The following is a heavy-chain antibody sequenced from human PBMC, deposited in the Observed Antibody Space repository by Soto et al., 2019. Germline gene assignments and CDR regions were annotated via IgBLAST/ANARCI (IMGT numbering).Heavy chain of an antibody. J-gene: IGHJ4*02. V-gene: IGHV3-30*18. CDR3: AKERDTRSSSCFDS. Sequence: HPWGALRRACAASRFTFSNYGMRWVRQAPGKGLEWVAVISHDGTVKYYADSVKGRFTISRDNFQNTLDLQMDSLRAEDTAVYYCAKERDTRSSSCFDSWGQGTLVTVSS. CDR1: RFTFSNYG. D-gene: IGHD5-18*01. CDR2: ISHDGTVK.